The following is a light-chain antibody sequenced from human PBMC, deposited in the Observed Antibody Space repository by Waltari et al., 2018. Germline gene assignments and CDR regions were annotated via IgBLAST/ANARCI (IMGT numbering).Light chain of an antibody. CDR2: ENI. Sequence: QSVLTPPPSVSGAPGQRVTISCTGSSSNFGAGSVVHWYQQLPGTAPQVLIYENINRPSGVPDRFSGSKSGTSTSLSITGLQAEDEADYYCQSYDTGLKGYVFGTGTKVTVL. CDR3: QSYDTGLKGYV. CDR1: SSNFGAGSV. V-gene: IGLV1-40*01. J-gene: IGLJ1*01.